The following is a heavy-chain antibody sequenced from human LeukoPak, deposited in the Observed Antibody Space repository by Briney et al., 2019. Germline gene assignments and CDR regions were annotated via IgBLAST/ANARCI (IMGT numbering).Heavy chain of an antibody. CDR3: ARSGGLQKFDY. CDR1: EFTFSNYA. J-gene: IGHJ4*02. D-gene: IGHD4-11*01. CDR2: ISYDGNTI. V-gene: IGHV3-30-3*01. Sequence: GRSLRLSCAASEFTFSNYALHWVRQAPGKGLQWVAVISYDGNTIHYADSAKGRFIISRDTSKNTLYLQMNSLRAEDTAVYYCARSGGLQKFDYWGQGTLVTVSS.